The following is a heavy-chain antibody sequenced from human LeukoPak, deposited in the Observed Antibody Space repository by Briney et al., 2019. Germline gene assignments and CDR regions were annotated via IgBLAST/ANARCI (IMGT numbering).Heavy chain of an antibody. V-gene: IGHV4-34*01. CDR2: INHSGST. D-gene: IGHD2-21*01. J-gene: IGHJ5*02. Sequence: SETLSLTCAVYGGSFSGYYWSWIRQPPGKGLEWIGEINHSGSTNYNPSLKSRVTISVDTSKNQFSLKLSSVTAADTAVYYCARDSRSSFDPWGQGTLVTVSS. CDR3: ARDSRSSFDP. CDR1: GGSFSGYY.